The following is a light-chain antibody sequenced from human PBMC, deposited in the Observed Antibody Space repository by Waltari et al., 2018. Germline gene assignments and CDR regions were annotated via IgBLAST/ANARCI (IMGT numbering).Light chain of an antibody. Sequence: DIVMTQSPDSLAVSLGERATINCKYSPSILYRSSNRNALAWYQQKPGQPPKLLFFWAATRESGAPDRFSVSGSGTDFTLTISSLQAEDVAVYYCQQYYNAPLTFGGGTK. CDR3: QQYYNAPLT. V-gene: IGKV4-1*01. J-gene: IGKJ4*01. CDR1: PSILYRSSNRNA. CDR2: WAA.